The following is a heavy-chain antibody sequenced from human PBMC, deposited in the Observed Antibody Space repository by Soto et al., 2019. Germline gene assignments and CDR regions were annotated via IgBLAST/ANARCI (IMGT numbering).Heavy chain of an antibody. Sequence: ASVKVSCKASGYTFTSYYIQWVRQAPGQGLERMGIINPSGDSTNYAQKFQGRVTMTRDTSTSTVYMELSSLRSEDTAVYYCATRDLSYSDFWSGYSLGYGVDVWGQGTTVTVSS. D-gene: IGHD3-3*01. CDR1: GYTFTSYY. CDR2: INPSGDST. CDR3: ATRDLSYSDFWSGYSLGYGVDV. V-gene: IGHV1-46*01. J-gene: IGHJ6*02.